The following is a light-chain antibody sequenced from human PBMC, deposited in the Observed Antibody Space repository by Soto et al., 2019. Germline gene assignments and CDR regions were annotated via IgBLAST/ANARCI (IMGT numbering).Light chain of an antibody. J-gene: IGLJ2*01. CDR3: SSYTSSTTLV. CDR2: DVT. V-gene: IGLV2-14*03. CDR1: SSDVGRYKY. Sequence: QSALTQPASVSGSPGQSITISCTGTSSDVGRYKYVSWYQHLPGKAPKLLIYDVTNRPSGVSDRFSGSKSGDTASLTISGLQAEDEADYYCSSYTSSTTLVFGGGTKLTVL.